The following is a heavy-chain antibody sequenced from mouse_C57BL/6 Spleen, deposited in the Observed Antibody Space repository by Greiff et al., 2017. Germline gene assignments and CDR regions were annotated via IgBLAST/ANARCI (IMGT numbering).Heavy chain of an antibody. D-gene: IGHD1-1*01. CDR2: IDPSDSYT. J-gene: IGHJ2*01. V-gene: IGHV1-50*01. CDR1: GYTFTSYW. Sequence: QVQLQQPGAELVKPGASVKLSCKASGYTFTSYWMQWVKQRPGQGLEWIGEIDPSDSYTNYNQKFKGKATLTVDTSSSTAYMQLSSLTSEDSAVYYCARRGYYGSSYDFDYWGQGTTLTVSS. CDR3: ARRGYYGSSYDFDY.